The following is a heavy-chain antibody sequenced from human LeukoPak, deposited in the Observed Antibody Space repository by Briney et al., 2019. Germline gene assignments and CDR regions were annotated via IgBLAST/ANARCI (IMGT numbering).Heavy chain of an antibody. CDR3: ARELRYFDWPPDMDV. V-gene: IGHV3-23*01. CDR1: GFTFSSHA. Sequence: GGSLRLSCAASGFTFSSHAMSWVRQAPGKGLEWVSAISGSGGSTYYADSVKGRFTISRDNAKNSLYLQMNSLRAEDTAVYYCARELRYFDWPPDMDVWGKGTTVTVSS. J-gene: IGHJ6*03. CDR2: ISGSGGST. D-gene: IGHD3-9*01.